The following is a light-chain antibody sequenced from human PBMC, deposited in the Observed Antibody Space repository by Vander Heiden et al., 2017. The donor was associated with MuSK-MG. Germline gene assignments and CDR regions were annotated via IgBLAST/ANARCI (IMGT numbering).Light chain of an antibody. CDR1: SSDVGCYNY. CDR3: CSYAGSYTYV. J-gene: IGLJ1*01. V-gene: IGLV2-11*01. Sequence: GSPGPSVTISCTGTSSDVGCYNYVSWYQQHPGKAPKLMIYDVSKRPSGVPDRFSGSKSGNTASLTISGLQAEDEADYYCCSYAGSYTYVFGTGTKVTVL. CDR2: DVS.